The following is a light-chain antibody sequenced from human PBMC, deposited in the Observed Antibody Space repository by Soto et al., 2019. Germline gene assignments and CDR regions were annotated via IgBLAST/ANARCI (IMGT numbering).Light chain of an antibody. J-gene: IGKJ4*01. CDR1: QSVSSN. Sequence: EIVLTQSPATLSVSPGDRATLSCRASQSVSSNLAWYQQKPGQNPKLLISVASTRATGIPARFSGSGSGTEFTLTISSLQSEDFAVYYCQQYNVWPLTFGGGTKVEFK. CDR3: QQYNVWPLT. CDR2: VAS. V-gene: IGKV3-15*01.